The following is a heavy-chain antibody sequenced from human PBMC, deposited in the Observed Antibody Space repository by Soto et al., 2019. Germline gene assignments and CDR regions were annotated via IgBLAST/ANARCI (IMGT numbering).Heavy chain of an antibody. Sequence: SETLSLTCAVYGVTFIGYYWSWIRQPTGKGLEWIGEINHSGSTNYNPSLKSRVTISVDTSKNQFSLKLSSVTAADTAVYYCARAEFDWRPTDYYGMDVWGQGTTVTVS. D-gene: IGHD3-9*01. CDR3: ARAEFDWRPTDYYGMDV. J-gene: IGHJ6*02. CDR2: INHSGST. CDR1: GVTFIGYY. V-gene: IGHV4-34*01.